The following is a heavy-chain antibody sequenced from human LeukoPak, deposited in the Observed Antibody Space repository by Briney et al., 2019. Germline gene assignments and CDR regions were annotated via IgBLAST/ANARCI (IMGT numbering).Heavy chain of an antibody. D-gene: IGHD2-2*01. J-gene: IGHJ5*02. CDR1: GGSISSSNW. CDR2: IYHSGST. Sequence: PSGTLSLTCAVSGGSISSSNWWSWVRQPPGKGLEWIGEIYHSGSTNYNPSLKSRVTISVDKSKNQFSLKLSSVTAADTAVYYCAREFSDCSSTSCYGWFDPWGQGTLVTVSS. CDR3: AREFSDCSSTSCYGWFDP. V-gene: IGHV4-4*02.